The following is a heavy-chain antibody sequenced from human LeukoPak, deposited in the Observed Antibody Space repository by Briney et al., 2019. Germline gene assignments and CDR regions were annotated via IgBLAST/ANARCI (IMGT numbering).Heavy chain of an antibody. CDR2: IRGKAHNHAT. CDR3: AGNEFDYYGSGSASS. V-gene: IGHV3-73*01. D-gene: IGHD3-10*01. Sequence: GGSLRLSCAASGFTFSGSAIHWVRQASGKGLEWVGRIRGKAHNHATVYAVSVKGRFTISRDDSKNTAYLQMNSLKTEDTAMYYCAGNEFDYYGSGSASSWGQGILVTVSS. J-gene: IGHJ5*02. CDR1: GFTFSGSA.